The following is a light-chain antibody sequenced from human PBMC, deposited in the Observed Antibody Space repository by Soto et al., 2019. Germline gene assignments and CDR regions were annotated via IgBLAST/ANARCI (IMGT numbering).Light chain of an antibody. CDR1: ESIRTW. J-gene: IGKJ1*01. CDR3: QQYNNYPRT. Sequence: DIQMTQSPSTLSASIGDRVTITCRASESIRTWLAWYQHKPGKAPKFLIYDASSLESGVPSRFSCSGSATEFTLTISNLQHDDFATYSCQQYNNYPRTFGQGKKAEI. V-gene: IGKV1-5*01. CDR2: DAS.